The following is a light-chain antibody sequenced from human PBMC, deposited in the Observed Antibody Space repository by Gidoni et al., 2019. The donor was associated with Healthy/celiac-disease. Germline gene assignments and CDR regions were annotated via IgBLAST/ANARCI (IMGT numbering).Light chain of an antibody. Sequence: EIQRTQSPSSLSASVGDRVTISCQARHVMSNYLHWYQQKPGKAPKLLIYDASNLATGVPSRFSGSGSGTDFTSTISRLQPEDIATYYCQHYDKLPWTFGQGTKVEIK. J-gene: IGKJ1*01. V-gene: IGKV1-33*01. CDR3: QHYDKLPWT. CDR2: DAS. CDR1: HVMSNY.